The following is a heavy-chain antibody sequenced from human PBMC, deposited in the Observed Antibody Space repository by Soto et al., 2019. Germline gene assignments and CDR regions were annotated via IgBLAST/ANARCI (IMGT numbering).Heavy chain of an antibody. J-gene: IGHJ4*02. CDR1: GFSVSDNY. CDR2: IFAGGDT. Sequence: EVRLVESGGGLIQPGGSLRLSCTPSGFSVSDNYMHWVRRAPGKGLEWVSIIFAGGDTYYADSVKGRFTISRDNSKNIFYVQMSSLTVEDTAVYYCAKGDLDSWGQGTLVTVSS. CDR3: AKGDLDS. V-gene: IGHV3-53*01.